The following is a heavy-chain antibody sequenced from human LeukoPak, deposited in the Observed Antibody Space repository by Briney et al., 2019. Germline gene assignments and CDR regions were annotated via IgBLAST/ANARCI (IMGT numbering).Heavy chain of an antibody. CDR2: IYYSRST. D-gene: IGHD4-23*01. CDR1: GGSISSSSYY. Sequence: ASEILSLTCTVSGGSISSSSYYWGWIRQPPGKGLEWIGSIYYSRSTYYNPSLKSRVTVSVDTSKNQFSLKLSSVTAADTAVYYCARDADYGGNSAPGYWGQGTLVTVSS. CDR3: ARDADYGGNSAPGY. V-gene: IGHV4-39*07. J-gene: IGHJ4*02.